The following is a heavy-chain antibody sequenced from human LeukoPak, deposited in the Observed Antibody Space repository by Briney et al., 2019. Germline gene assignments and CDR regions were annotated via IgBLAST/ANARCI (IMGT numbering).Heavy chain of an antibody. CDR3: AVRGGGYFDY. D-gene: IGHD3-10*01. J-gene: IGHJ4*02. V-gene: IGHV4-39*01. Sequence: SETLSLTCTVSGGSISSSSYYWGWIRQPPGKGLEWIGSIYYSGSTYYNPSLKSRVTISVDTSKNQFSLKLSSVTAADTAVYYSAVRGGGYFDYWGQGTLVTVSS. CDR2: IYYSGST. CDR1: GGSISSSSYY.